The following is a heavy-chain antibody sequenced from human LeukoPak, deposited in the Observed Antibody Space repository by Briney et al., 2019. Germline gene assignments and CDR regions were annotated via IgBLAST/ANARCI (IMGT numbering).Heavy chain of an antibody. Sequence: GGSLRLSCAASGFTFSNYAMSWVRQTPGKGLEWVSSISSSSSYTYYADSVKGRFTISRDDAKNSLFLQMNSLRAEDTAVYYCARLYGSGWYSFDYWGQGTLVTVSS. CDR3: ARLYGSGWYSFDY. D-gene: IGHD6-19*01. J-gene: IGHJ4*02. V-gene: IGHV3-21*01. CDR1: GFTFSNYA. CDR2: ISSSSSYT.